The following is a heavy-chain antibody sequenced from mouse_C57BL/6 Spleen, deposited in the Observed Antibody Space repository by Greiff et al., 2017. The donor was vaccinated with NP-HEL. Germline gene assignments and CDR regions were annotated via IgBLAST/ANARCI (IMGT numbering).Heavy chain of an antibody. CDR1: GFTFSDYY. V-gene: IGHV5-12*01. J-gene: IGHJ3*01. D-gene: IGHD2-4*01. CDR3: ARTIYYDAAWFAY. CDR2: ISNGGGGT. Sequence: DVMLVESGGGLVQPGGSLKLSCAASGFTFSDYYMYWVRQTPEKRLEWVASISNGGGGTYYPDTVKGRFNISRDNAKNTLCLEMSRLKSEDTAMYYCARTIYYDAAWFAYWGQGTLVTVSA.